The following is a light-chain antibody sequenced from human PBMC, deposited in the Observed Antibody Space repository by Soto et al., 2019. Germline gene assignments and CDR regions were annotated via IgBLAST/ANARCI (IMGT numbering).Light chain of an antibody. CDR2: AAS. J-gene: IGKJ1*01. V-gene: IGKV1-39*01. CDR1: QSISSY. CDR3: QQTYSTPPT. Sequence: DIQMTQSPSSLSGSVGDRVTITCRASQSISSYLNWYQQKAGLAPKLLIYAASSLQSGVPSRFSGSGSGTDFTLTISSLQPEDFATYYCQQTYSTPPTFGQGTKVDIK.